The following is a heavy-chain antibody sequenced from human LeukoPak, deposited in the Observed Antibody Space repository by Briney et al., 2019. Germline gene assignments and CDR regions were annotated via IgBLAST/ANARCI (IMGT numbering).Heavy chain of an antibody. CDR3: ARVVSHGYSDY. CDR1: GGSISSSNW. Sequence: SGTLSLTCAVSGGSISSSNWWSWVRQPPGKGLEWIGESYHSGSTNYNPSLQSRVSIFLDISRSQFSLRLSSVTAADTAIYYCARVVSHGYSDYWGQGSLVTVSS. CDR2: SYHSGST. D-gene: IGHD4-17*01. V-gene: IGHV4-4*02. J-gene: IGHJ4*02.